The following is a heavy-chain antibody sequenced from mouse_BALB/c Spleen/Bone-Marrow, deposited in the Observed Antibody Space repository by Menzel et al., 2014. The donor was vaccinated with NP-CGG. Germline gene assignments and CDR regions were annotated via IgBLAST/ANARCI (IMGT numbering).Heavy chain of an antibody. J-gene: IGHJ2*01. CDR1: GYTFTSYW. V-gene: IGHV1S81*02. Sequence: VQLVESGAELVKPGASVKLSCKASGYTFTSYWMHWVKQRPGQGLEWIGEINPSNGRTNYNEKFKSKATLTVDKSSSXXXMQLSSLTSEDSAVYYCARTYFDYCGKVTPLTISS. CDR3: ARTYFDY. CDR2: INPSNGRT.